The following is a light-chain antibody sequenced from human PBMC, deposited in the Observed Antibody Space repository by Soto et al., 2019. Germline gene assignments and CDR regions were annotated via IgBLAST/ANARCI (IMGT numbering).Light chain of an antibody. Sequence: QSALTQPPSASGSPGQSVAISCTGTSNDIGGYNYVSWYQRRPGKAPKLILYEVNTRPSGVPDRFSGSKSGNTASLTVSGLQADDEADYYCSSYAGRDAYVIFGGGTKVTVL. CDR3: SSYAGRDAYVI. J-gene: IGLJ2*01. CDR1: SNDIGGYNY. CDR2: EVN. V-gene: IGLV2-8*01.